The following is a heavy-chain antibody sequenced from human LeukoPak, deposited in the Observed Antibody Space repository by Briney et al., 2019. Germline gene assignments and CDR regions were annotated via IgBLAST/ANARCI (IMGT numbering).Heavy chain of an antibody. CDR1: GGSFSGYY. D-gene: IGHD3-10*01. J-gene: IGHJ4*02. V-gene: IGHV4-34*01. Sequence: SETLSLTCAVYGGSFSGYYWSWIRQPPGKGLEWIGEINHSGSTNYNPSLKSRVTISVDTSENQFSLKLSSVTAADTAVYYCARVGTILLWFGELLGGYFDYWGQGTLVTVSS. CDR3: ARVGTILLWFGELLGGYFDY. CDR2: INHSGST.